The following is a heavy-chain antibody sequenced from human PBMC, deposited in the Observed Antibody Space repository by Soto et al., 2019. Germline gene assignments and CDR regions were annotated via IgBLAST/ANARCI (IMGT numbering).Heavy chain of an antibody. CDR3: VRPLPSGRNYGMDV. D-gene: IGHD3-10*01. J-gene: IGHJ6*02. V-gene: IGHV3-53*01. Sequence: GALGLSCTACVVSFRNNYMSWVREAPGMGLEWVSVIYNDGTTYYADSVKGRFTISRDTSKNTLSLQMDSLRAEDTAVYYCVRPLPSGRNYGMDVWGQGTTVTVSS. CDR2: IYNDGTT. CDR1: VVSFRNNY.